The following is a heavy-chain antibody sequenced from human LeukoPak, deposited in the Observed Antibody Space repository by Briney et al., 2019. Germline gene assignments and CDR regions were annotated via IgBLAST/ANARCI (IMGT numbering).Heavy chain of an antibody. CDR1: GYSISSGYY. J-gene: IGHJ4*02. D-gene: IGHD3-3*01. CDR2: IYHSGST. V-gene: IGHV4-38-2*02. CDR3: ARETLHYDFWSGYYQPYYFDY. Sequence: SETLSLTCTVSGYSISSGYYWGWIRQPPGKGLEWIGSIYHSGSTYYNPSLKSRVTISVDTSKSQFSLKLRSVTAADTVVYYCARETLHYDFWSGYYQPYYFDYWGQGTLVTVSS.